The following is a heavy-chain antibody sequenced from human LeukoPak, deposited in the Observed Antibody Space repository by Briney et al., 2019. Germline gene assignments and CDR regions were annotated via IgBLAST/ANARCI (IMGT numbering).Heavy chain of an antibody. J-gene: IGHJ4*02. D-gene: IGHD6-19*01. CDR2: INPGGSSI. Sequence: GGSLRLSCAASGFTFSSYWMHWVRQVPGKGLVWVARINPGGSSITYADSVKGRFTISRDNAKNTLYLQMDSLRAEDTAVYYCAREQWLANFDYWGQGTLVTVSS. V-gene: IGHV3-74*01. CDR3: AREQWLANFDY. CDR1: GFTFSSYW.